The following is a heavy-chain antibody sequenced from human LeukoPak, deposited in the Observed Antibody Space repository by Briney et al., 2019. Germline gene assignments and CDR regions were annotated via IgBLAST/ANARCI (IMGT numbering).Heavy chain of an antibody. Sequence: GGSLRLSCAASGFTVTSNYMTWVRQAPGKGLEWVSLISSGGTTYYADSVKGRFTISRDNSKNALYLQMNSLRADDTAIYYCAKGHYYYGSGSYGDYWGQGTLVSVSS. V-gene: IGHV3-53*01. CDR3: AKGHYYYGSGSYGDY. CDR2: ISSGGTT. CDR1: GFTVTSNY. J-gene: IGHJ4*02. D-gene: IGHD3-10*01.